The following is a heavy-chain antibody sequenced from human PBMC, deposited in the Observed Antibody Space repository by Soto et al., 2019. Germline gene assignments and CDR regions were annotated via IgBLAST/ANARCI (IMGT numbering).Heavy chain of an antibody. V-gene: IGHV4-34*01. CDR2: IKDGGST. Sequence: QVQLQQWGAGLLKPSETLSLNCAVNGGSLSGYYWSWIRQPPGKGLEWIGEIKDGGSTNYSPSLKSRATISSDTSSNQFSLRLNSVTAADTGVYYCARGQEGVVATHWDQGTLVTVSS. D-gene: IGHD5-12*01. J-gene: IGHJ4*02. CDR1: GGSLSGYY. CDR3: ARGQEGVVATH.